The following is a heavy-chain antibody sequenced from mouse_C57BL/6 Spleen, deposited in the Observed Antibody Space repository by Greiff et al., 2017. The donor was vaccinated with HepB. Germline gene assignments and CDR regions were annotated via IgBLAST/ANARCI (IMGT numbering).Heavy chain of an antibody. D-gene: IGHD1-1*01. J-gene: IGHJ2*01. V-gene: IGHV5-6*01. CDR2: ISSGGSYT. Sequence: EVQRVESGGDLVKPGGSLKLSCAASGFTFSSYGMSWVRQTPDKRLEWVATISSGGSYTYYPDSVKGRFTISRDNAKNTLYLQMSSLKSEDTAMYYCARRHYGSSYYFDYWGQGTTLTVSS. CDR1: GFTFSSYG. CDR3: ARRHYGSSYYFDY.